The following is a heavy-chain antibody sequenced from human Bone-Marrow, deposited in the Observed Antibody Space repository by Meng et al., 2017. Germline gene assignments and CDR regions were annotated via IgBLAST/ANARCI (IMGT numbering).Heavy chain of an antibody. D-gene: IGHD1-14*01. CDR1: GGSISSNNW. CDR3: ARDPTGGEDHQRV. CDR2: IYHSGIT. Sequence: QVLLQESGPGLVKPSGTLSLTCAVSGGSISSNNWWSWVRQPPGKGLEWIGKIYHSGITIYNPSLKSRVTMSVDNSKNQFSLKLNSMTAADTAVYYCARDPTGGEDHQRVWGQGTLVTVSS. J-gene: IGHJ4*02. V-gene: IGHV4-4*02.